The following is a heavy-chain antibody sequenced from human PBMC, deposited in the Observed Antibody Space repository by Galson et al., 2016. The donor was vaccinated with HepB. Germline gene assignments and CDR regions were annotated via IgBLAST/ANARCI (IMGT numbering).Heavy chain of an antibody. CDR3: VRDVSPRNTGLFDS. J-gene: IGHJ4*02. CDR2: ISYDGRTE. V-gene: IGHV3-30*04. Sequence: SLRLSCAGSGFTFSSYALHWVRQAPGKGLEWVAAISYDGRTEDYSDSVKGRFTISRDNSKKTVYLQAGDLRREDAGVYYCVRDVSPRNTGLFDSWGQGTQFIVSS. CDR1: GFTFSSYA. D-gene: IGHD1-14*01.